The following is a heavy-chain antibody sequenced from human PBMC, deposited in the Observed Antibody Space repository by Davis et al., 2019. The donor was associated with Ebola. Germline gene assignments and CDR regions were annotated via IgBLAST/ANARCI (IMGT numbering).Heavy chain of an antibody. CDR1: GYTFSSYG. CDR3: ARDAVGNPFTAFDV. D-gene: IGHD1-26*01. J-gene: IGHJ3*01. CDR2: ISGYNGNT. Sequence: ASVKVSCKASGYTFSSYGTNWVRQAPGQGLEWIGWISGYNGNTIYAQKVQGRVTMTTDTSTNTLYMELRSLRFDDTALYYCARDAVGNPFTAFDVWGRGTLVTVSS. V-gene: IGHV1-18*04.